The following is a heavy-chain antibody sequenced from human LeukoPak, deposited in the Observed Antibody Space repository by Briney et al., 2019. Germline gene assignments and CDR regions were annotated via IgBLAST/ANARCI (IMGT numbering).Heavy chain of an antibody. V-gene: IGHV4-34*01. J-gene: IGHJ6*02. Sequence: SETLSLTCAVYGGSFSGYYWGWIRQPPGKGLEWIGEINHSGSTNYNPSLKSRVTISVDTSKNQFSLKLSSVTAADTAVYYCARVCSGGSCYYYYYYGMDVWGQGTTVTVSS. CDR3: ARVCSGGSCYYYYYYGMDV. CDR2: INHSGST. D-gene: IGHD2-15*01. CDR1: GGSFSGYY.